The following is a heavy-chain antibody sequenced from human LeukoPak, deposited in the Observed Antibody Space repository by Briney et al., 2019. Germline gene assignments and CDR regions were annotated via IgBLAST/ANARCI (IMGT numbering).Heavy chain of an antibody. CDR3: ARDQRPSYYYDSSGYYFGLSY. Sequence: GASVKVSCKASGGTFSSYAISWVRQAPGQGLEWMGGIIPIFGTANYAQKFQGRVTITADESTSTAYMELSSLRSEDTAVYYCARDQRPSYYYDSSGYYFGLSYWGQGTLVTVSS. CDR2: IIPIFGTA. J-gene: IGHJ4*02. V-gene: IGHV1-69*13. CDR1: GGTFSSYA. D-gene: IGHD3-22*01.